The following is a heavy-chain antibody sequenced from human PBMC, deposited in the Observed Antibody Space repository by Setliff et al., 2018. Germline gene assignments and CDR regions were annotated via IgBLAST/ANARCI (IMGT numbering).Heavy chain of an antibody. CDR1: GFTFSDAW. V-gene: IGHV3-49*04. Sequence: GGSLRLSCAASGFTFSDAWMNWVRQAPGKGLEWVGFIRSKAYGGTTEYAASVKGRFTISRDDSKSIAYLQMNSLKTEDTAVYYCTCGGYVGPYYYYYGMDVWGQGTTVTVSS. J-gene: IGHJ6*02. CDR3: TCGGYVGPYYYYYGMDV. D-gene: IGHD5-12*01. CDR2: IRSKAYGGTT.